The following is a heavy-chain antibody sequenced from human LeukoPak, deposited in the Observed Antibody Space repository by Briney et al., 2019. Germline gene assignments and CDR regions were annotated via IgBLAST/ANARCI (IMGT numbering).Heavy chain of an antibody. V-gene: IGHV3-48*04. Sequence: PGGSLRLSCAASGFTFSSYSMNWVRQAPGKGLEWVSYISSSSGTIYYADSVRGRITISRDNARNSLYLQMNSLRAEDTAVYYCARLKQQLIGYWGQGTLVTVSS. D-gene: IGHD6-13*01. CDR3: ARLKQQLIGY. J-gene: IGHJ4*02. CDR2: ISSSSGTI. CDR1: GFTFSSYS.